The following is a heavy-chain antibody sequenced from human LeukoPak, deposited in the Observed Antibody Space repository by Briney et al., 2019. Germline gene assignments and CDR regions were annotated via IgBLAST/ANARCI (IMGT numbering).Heavy chain of an antibody. CDR2: INHSGST. D-gene: IGHD5-18*01. J-gene: IGHJ6*03. CDR3: ARDREDTAMVPDYYYYMDV. CDR1: GFTFRRYS. Sequence: GSLRLSCAASGFTFRRYSMSWVRQPPGKGLEWIGEINHSGSTNYSPSLQSRVTISLDTSKNQFSLKLSSVTAADTAVYYCARDREDTAMVPDYYYYMDVWGKGTTVTVSS. V-gene: IGHV4-4*02.